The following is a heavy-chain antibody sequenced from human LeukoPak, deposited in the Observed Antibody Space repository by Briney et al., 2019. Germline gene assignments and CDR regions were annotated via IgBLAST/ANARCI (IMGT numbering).Heavy chain of an antibody. D-gene: IGHD2-2*01. J-gene: IGHJ6*02. Sequence: GESLKISCKGSGYTFTSYWIGWVRQMPGKGLEWMGIIYPGDSDTRYSPSFQGQVTISADKSISTAYLQWRSLKSSDTAMYYCARGVVPAAMEVGYYYYGMDVWGRGTTVTVSS. CDR3: ARGVVPAAMEVGYYYYGMDV. V-gene: IGHV5-51*01. CDR1: GYTFTSYW. CDR2: IYPGDSDT.